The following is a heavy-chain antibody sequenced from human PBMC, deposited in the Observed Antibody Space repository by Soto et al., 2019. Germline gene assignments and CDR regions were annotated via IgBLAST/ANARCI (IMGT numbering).Heavy chain of an antibody. CDR2: IKPNGSKT. J-gene: IGHJ5*02. Sequence: QVQLVQSGAEVKKPGASVKVSCKASGYSFAAFYMHWVRQAPGQGLEWLGIIKPNGSKTSYAPKFKGRVTITRDTTTRTVYMELNRLTADDTAVYYCDTDYGDQPRFDPWGQGTRVTVSS. V-gene: IGHV1-46*01. CDR1: GYSFAAFY. CDR3: DTDYGDQPRFDP. D-gene: IGHD4-17*01.